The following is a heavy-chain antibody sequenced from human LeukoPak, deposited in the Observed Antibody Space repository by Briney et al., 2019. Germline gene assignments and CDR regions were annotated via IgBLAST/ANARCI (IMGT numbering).Heavy chain of an antibody. V-gene: IGHV1-18*01. J-gene: IGHJ3*02. CDR3: ARMMTPRHYYDRSGYYYGAFDI. D-gene: IGHD3-22*01. CDR1: GYTFTSYG. CDR2: ISGYNGYT. Sequence: AASMKVSCKTSGYTFTSYGISWVRQAPGQGLEWMGWISGYNGYTNYAQKLQGRVTMTTDTSTSTAYMELRSLRSDDTAVYYCARMMTPRHYYDRSGYYYGAFDIWGQGTMVTVSS.